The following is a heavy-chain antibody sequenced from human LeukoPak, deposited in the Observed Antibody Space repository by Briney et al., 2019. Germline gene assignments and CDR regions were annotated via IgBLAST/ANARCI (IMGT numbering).Heavy chain of an antibody. J-gene: IGHJ4*02. CDR1: GYTFSGYY. V-gene: IGHV1-2*02. CDR2: ILPHSGDT. CDR3: ARARSGDWPNYFFDH. D-gene: IGHD3/OR15-3a*01. Sequence: ASVKVSCKASGYTFSGYYVHWVRQAPGQGLEWMEWILPHSGDTKYSQNFQGRLTMTGDTSISTAYMELSRLKSDDTAIFYCARARSGDWPNYFFDHWGQGTLVTVSS.